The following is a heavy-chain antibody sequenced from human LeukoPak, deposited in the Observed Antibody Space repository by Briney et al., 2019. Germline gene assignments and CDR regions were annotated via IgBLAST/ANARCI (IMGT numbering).Heavy chain of an antibody. CDR2: ISYDGNNK. V-gene: IGHV3-30*03. CDR3: ARVRRLLWFGETDY. D-gene: IGHD3-10*01. Sequence: GGSLRLSCAASGFTFNSYGMHWVRQAPGKGLEWVAVISYDGNNKFYADSVKGRFTISRDNSKNTLYLQMNSLRLEDTAVYYCARVRRLLWFGETDYWGQVALVTVSS. CDR1: GFTFNSYG. J-gene: IGHJ4*02.